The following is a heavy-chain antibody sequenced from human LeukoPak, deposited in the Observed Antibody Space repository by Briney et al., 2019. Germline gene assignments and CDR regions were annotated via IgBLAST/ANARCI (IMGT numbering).Heavy chain of an antibody. V-gene: IGHV3-9*01. CDR2: ISWHSGRI. CDR3: AKDPNSSSWYYVVY. CDR1: GFTFDDYA. Sequence: GGSLRLSCAASGFTFDDYAMHWVRQAQGKGLEWVSGISWHSGRIGYADSVKGRFTISRDNAKNSPYLQMNSLRAEDAALYYCAKDPNSSSWYYVVYWGQGTLVTVSS. D-gene: IGHD6-13*01. J-gene: IGHJ4*02.